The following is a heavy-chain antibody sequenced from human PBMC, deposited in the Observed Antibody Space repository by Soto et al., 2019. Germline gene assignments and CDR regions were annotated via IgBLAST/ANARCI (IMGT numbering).Heavy chain of an antibody. J-gene: IGHJ6*02. CDR3: ARLLYYDILTGYYRSSFDYGMDV. CDR2: IDPSDSYT. D-gene: IGHD3-9*01. V-gene: IGHV5-10-1*01. Sequence: GESLKISCKGSGYSFTSYWISWVRQMPGKGLEWMGRIDPSDSYTNYSPSFQGHVTISADKSISTAYLQWSSLKASDTAMYYCARLLYYDILTGYYRSSFDYGMDVWGQGTTVTVSS. CDR1: GYSFTSYW.